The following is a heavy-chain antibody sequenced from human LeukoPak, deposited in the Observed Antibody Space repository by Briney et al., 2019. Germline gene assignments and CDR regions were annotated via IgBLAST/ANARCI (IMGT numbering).Heavy chain of an antibody. Sequence: PSETLSLTCAVYGGSFSGYYRSWIRQPPGKGLELIGEINHNGNTNYNPSLKSRVTISVDTSKTQFSLKLSSVTAADTAVYYCARGVAGDIVVVPAAIGAGPLDYWGQGTLVTVSS. CDR2: INHNGNT. CDR1: GGSFSGYY. V-gene: IGHV4-34*01. J-gene: IGHJ4*02. D-gene: IGHD2-2*01. CDR3: ARGVAGDIVVVPAAIGAGPLDY.